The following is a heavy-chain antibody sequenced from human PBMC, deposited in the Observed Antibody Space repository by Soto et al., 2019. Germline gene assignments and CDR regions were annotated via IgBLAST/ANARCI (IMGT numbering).Heavy chain of an antibody. D-gene: IGHD1-26*01. CDR2: INPNNDGT. Sequence: GGSVKVYFKAYGNTFTGYYIHLVRQAPGQGLEWMGWINPNNDGTTYAEKFQVRVTMTRDTSTSTAYMELSRLRSDDTALYYCARDLGGSRDSWGQGTMVTVSS. J-gene: IGHJ4*02. CDR1: GNTFTGYY. V-gene: IGHV1-2*02. CDR3: ARDLGGSRDS.